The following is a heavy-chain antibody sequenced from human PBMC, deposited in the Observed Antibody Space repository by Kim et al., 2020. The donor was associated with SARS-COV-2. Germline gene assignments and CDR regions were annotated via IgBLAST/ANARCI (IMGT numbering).Heavy chain of an antibody. CDR2: ISYDGSNK. V-gene: IGHV3-30*18. CDR1: GFTFSSYG. Sequence: GGSLRLSCAASGFTFSSYGMHWVRQAPGKGLEWVAVISYDGSNKYYADSVKGRFTISRVNSKNTLYLQMNSLRAEDTAVYYCAKDLGYSYGNAGYYYYGMDVWGQGSTVTVSS. D-gene: IGHD5-18*01. CDR3: AKDLGYSYGNAGYYYYGMDV. J-gene: IGHJ6*02.